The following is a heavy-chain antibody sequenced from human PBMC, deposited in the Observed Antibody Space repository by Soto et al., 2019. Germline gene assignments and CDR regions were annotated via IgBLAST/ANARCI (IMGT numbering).Heavy chain of an antibody. V-gene: IGHV4-34*01. D-gene: IGHD5-18*01. J-gene: IGHJ4*02. CDR2: INHTGGV. CDR3: ARQRDTAIVWVDY. CDR1: GGSFRGYY. Sequence: TSETLSLTCAVNGGSFRGYYWSWIRQPPGKGLEWIGEINHTGGVTYKSALKSRVTILLDTSKNQFSLKLTSVTAADTAVYYCARQRDTAIVWVDYWGQGTLVTVSS.